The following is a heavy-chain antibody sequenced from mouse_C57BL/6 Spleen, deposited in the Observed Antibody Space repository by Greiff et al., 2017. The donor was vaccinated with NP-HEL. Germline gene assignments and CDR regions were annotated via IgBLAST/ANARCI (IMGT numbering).Heavy chain of an antibody. V-gene: IGHV1-72*01. CDR1: GYTFTSYW. CDR3: ARQLRLRGYAMDY. Sequence: QVQLQQPGAELVKPGASVKLSCKASGYTFTSYWMHWVKQRPGRGLEWIGRIDPNSGGTKYNEKFKSKATLTVDKPSSTAYMQLSILTSEDSAVYACARQLRLRGYAMDYWGQGTSVTVSS. CDR2: IDPNSGGT. J-gene: IGHJ4*01. D-gene: IGHD3-2*02.